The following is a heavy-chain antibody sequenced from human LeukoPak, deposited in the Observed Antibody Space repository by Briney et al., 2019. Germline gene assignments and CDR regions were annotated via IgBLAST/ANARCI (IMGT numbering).Heavy chain of an antibody. CDR1: GFTFSTYA. CDR3: AMGSFVYMDV. J-gene: IGHJ6*03. Sequence: PGXSLRLSCAASGFTFSTYALSWVRQAPGKGLEWVSGISGTGGTTYYADSVKGRIAISRDNSKNTLYLQMSSLRAEDTATYYCAMGSFVYMDVWGRGTTVAVAS. V-gene: IGHV3-23*01. D-gene: IGHD3-16*01. CDR2: ISGTGGTT.